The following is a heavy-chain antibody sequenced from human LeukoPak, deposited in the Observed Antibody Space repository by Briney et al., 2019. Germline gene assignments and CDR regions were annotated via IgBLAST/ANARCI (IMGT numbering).Heavy chain of an antibody. CDR2: INPSGGST. D-gene: IGHD3-9*01. V-gene: IGHV1-46*01. J-gene: IGHJ6*02. CDR1: GYTFTSYG. Sequence: ASVKVSCKASGYTFTSYGISWVRQAPGQGLEWMGVINPSGGSTSYAQKFQGRVTVTRDTSTSTVYMEPSSLRSEDTAVYYCARPLVTLKDYYYGMDVWGQGTTVTVSS. CDR3: ARPLVTLKDYYYGMDV.